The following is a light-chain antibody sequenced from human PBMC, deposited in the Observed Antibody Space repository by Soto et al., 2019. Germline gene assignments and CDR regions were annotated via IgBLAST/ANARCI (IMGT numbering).Light chain of an antibody. CDR2: AAS. J-gene: IGKJ4*01. CDR3: PQLTSYPLT. Sequence: GVTQTTSSLSASTGDRVTITCRASQGISTFLARYQQKPGRAPKLLIHAASTLQSGVPSRFSGSGSGTDFTLTISSLQPEDFAPYYCPQLTSYPLTFGGGTKAAIK. V-gene: IGKV1-8*01. CDR1: QGISTF.